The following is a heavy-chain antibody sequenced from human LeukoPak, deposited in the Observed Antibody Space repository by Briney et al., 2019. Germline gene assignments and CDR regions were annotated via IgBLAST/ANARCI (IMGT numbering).Heavy chain of an antibody. CDR1: GGSISSYY. CDR3: ARGGWFGDHKPFDY. D-gene: IGHD3-10*01. CDR2: INHSGST. V-gene: IGHV4-34*01. Sequence: KASETLSLTCTVSGGSISSYYWSWIRQPPGKGLEWIGEINHSGSTNYNPSLKSRVTISVDTSKNQFSLKLSSVTAADTAVYYCARGGWFGDHKPFDYWGQGTLVTVSS. J-gene: IGHJ4*02.